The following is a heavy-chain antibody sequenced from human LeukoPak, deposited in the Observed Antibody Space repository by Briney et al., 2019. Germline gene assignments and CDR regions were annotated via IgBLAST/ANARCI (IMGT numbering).Heavy chain of an antibody. V-gene: IGHV3-7*01. Sequence: PGGSLRLSCAASGFTFTKYWMTWVRQAPGKGLEWVGNIKQDGSDKNYMDSVRGRFTLSRDNAKKSLYLQMNSLRAEDTAVYYCARGYCSGSSCYSGFYFDYWGQGALVTVSS. J-gene: IGHJ4*02. D-gene: IGHD2-15*01. CDR3: ARGYCSGSSCYSGFYFDY. CDR2: IKQDGSDK. CDR1: GFTFTKYW.